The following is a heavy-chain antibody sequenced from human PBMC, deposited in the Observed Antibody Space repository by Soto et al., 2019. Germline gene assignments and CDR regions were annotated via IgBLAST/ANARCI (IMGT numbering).Heavy chain of an antibody. J-gene: IGHJ1*01. V-gene: IGHV1-3*01. CDR2: INAGNGNT. CDR3: AREYYGSGSYLGYFQH. CDR1: GYTFTSYA. D-gene: IGHD3-10*01. Sequence: VKVSCKASGYTFTSYAMHWVRQAPGQRLEWMGWINAGNGNTKYSQKFQGRVTITRDTSASTAYMELSSLRSEDTAVYYCAREYYGSGSYLGYFQHWGQGTLVTVSS.